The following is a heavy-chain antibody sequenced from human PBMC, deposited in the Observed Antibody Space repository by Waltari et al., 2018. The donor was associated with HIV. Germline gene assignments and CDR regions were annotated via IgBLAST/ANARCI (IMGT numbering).Heavy chain of an antibody. Sequence: EVQLVESGGGLVKPGGSLRLSCAASGFTFSSSSMNWLRQAPGKGLEWVSSISSSSSYIYYADSVKGRFTISRDNAKNSLYLQMNSLRAEDTAVYYCARVQGGRYYGMDVWGQGTTVTVSS. V-gene: IGHV3-21*01. CDR3: ARVQGGRYYGMDV. CDR1: GFTFSSSS. CDR2: ISSSSSYI. J-gene: IGHJ6*02.